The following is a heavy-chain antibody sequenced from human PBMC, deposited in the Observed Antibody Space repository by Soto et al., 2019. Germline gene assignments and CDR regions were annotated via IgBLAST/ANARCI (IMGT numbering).Heavy chain of an antibody. J-gene: IGHJ4*02. CDR1: GFTFSSYA. V-gene: IGHV3-23*01. Sequence: GGSLRLSCAASGFTFSSYAMSWVRQAPGKGLEWVSAISGSGGSTYYADSVKGRFTISRDNSKNTLYLQMNSLRAEDTAVYYCAKALTPSIGHPIDYWGQGTLVTVSS. CDR3: AKALTPSIGHPIDY. D-gene: IGHD1-26*01. CDR2: ISGSGGST.